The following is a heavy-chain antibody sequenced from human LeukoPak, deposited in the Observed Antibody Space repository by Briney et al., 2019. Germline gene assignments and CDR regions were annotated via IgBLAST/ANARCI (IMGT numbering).Heavy chain of an antibody. CDR1: GFSFSDSY. D-gene: IGHD2-8*01. Sequence: GGSLTLSCVVSGFSFSDSYMTWIRQTPGKGLESLAYISGSGHDIYYTDSVKGRFTISRDNAKDSLYLQMNGLRPEDTALYYCSTDPRLLIYWGHGTLVTVSS. J-gene: IGHJ4*01. CDR2: ISGSGHDI. V-gene: IGHV3-11*01. CDR3: STDPRLLIY.